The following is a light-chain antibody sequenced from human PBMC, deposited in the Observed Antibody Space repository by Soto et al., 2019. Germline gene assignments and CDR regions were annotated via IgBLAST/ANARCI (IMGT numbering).Light chain of an antibody. CDR3: QQYTNWRT. J-gene: IGKJ1*01. CDR2: DAS. V-gene: IGKV3-15*01. Sequence: EIVLTQSPATLSVSPGERATLSCRASQSVSSNLAWYQQKPGRAPRLLLYDASTRATGIPARCSGSGSGTEFTLTISSLQSEDVAVYYCQQYTNWRTFGQGTKVDIK. CDR1: QSVSSN.